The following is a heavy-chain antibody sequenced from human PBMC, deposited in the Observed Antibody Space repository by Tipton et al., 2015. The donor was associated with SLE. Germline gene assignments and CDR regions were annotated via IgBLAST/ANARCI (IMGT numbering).Heavy chain of an antibody. V-gene: IGHV4-59*11. D-gene: IGHD1-1*01. CDR1: GGSISSHY. CDR3: ARALLGWNGGYYNYGMDV. J-gene: IGHJ6*02. Sequence: GLVKPSETLSFTCTVSGGSISSHYWCWIWQPPGKGLEWIRYIYYSGGTTYNPSLKSRVTISIDTSKDQFSLTLSSVTAADTAVYYCARALLGWNGGYYNYGMDVWGQGATVTVSS. CDR2: IYYSGGT.